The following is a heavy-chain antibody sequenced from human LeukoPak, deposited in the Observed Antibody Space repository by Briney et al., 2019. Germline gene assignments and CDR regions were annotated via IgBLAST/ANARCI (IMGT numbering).Heavy chain of an antibody. CDR3: ARYYGSGTPWFDP. CDR2: IYYSGST. V-gene: IGHV4-30-4*01. J-gene: IGHJ5*02. Sequence: NPSETLSLTCTVSGGSISSGDYYWSWIRQPPGKGLEWIGYIYYSGSTYYNPSLKSRVTISVDTSKNQFSLKLSSVTAADTAVCYCARYYGSGTPWFDPWGQGTLVTVSS. D-gene: IGHD3-10*01. CDR1: GGSISSGDYY.